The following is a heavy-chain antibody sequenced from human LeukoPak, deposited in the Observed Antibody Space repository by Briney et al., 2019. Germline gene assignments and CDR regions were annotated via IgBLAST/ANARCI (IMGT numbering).Heavy chain of an antibody. J-gene: IGHJ2*01. CDR2: IYYTGST. V-gene: IGHV4-59*01. Sequence: SETLSLTCTVSGGSISSYYWSWIRQPPGKGLEWIGYIYYTGSTNYNPSLKSRVTISADRSKDQFSLKLTSVTAADTAVYYCARCDCDRETGFDLWGRGTLVIVSS. D-gene: IGHD2-21*02. CDR3: ARCDCDRETGFDL. CDR1: GGSISSYY.